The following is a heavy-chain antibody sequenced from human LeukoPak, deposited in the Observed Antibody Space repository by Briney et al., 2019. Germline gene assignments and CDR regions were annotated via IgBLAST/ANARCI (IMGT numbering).Heavy chain of an antibody. J-gene: IGHJ4*02. D-gene: IGHD5-24*01. CDR1: GFTFRSFA. CDR3: ANSPVEMATIPRLALDY. V-gene: IGHV3-30*18. Sequence: QPGGSLRLSCAASGFTFRSFAMHRVRQAPGKGLEWVADISVDGSFRYYADSVKGRFTISRDNSKNTLYLQMNSLRAEDTAVYYCANSPVEMATIPRLALDYWGQGTLVTVSS. CDR2: ISVDGSFR.